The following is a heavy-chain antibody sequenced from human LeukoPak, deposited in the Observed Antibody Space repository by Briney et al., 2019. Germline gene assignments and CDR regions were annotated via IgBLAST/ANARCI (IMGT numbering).Heavy chain of an antibody. CDR3: ANQDDFWSGYYFDY. V-gene: IGHV3-23*01. CDR2: ISGSGGST. Sequence: GGSLRLSCAASGFTFGSYAMSWVRQAPGKGLEWVSAISGSGGSTYYADSVKGRFTISRDNSKNTLYLQMNSLRAEDTAVYYCANQDDFWSGYYFDYWGQGTLVTVSS. D-gene: IGHD3-3*01. CDR1: GFTFGSYA. J-gene: IGHJ4*02.